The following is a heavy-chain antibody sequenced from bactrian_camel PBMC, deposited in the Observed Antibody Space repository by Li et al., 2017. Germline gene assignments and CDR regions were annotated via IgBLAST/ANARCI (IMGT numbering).Heavy chain of an antibody. CDR3: AAEVSCAEMPRFKRLDTVRYNY. J-gene: IGHJ4*01. CDR2: MNSDSSST. D-gene: IGHD1*01. Sequence: VQLVESGGGLVQPGGSLRLSCGASGFTFSSYSMSWVRRAPGKGLEWVSTMNSDSSSTSYADSVKGRFTISRDNAKNTLYLQMNSLKTEDTAMYFCAAEVSCAEMPRFKRLDTVRYNYWGQGTQVTVS. CDR1: GFTFSSYS. V-gene: IGHV3S31*01.